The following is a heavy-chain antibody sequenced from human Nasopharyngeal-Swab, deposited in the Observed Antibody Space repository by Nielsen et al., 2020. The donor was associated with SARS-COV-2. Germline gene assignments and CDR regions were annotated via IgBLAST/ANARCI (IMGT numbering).Heavy chain of an antibody. J-gene: IGHJ4*02. CDR2: IYYSGST. CDR3: ARHLRDGVVVAAPYYFDY. Sequence: SETLSLTCTVSGGSISSSSYYWGWIRQPPGKGLEWIGSIYYSGSTYYNPSLKSRVTISVDTSKNQFSLKLISVTAADTAVYYCARHLRDGVVVAAPYYFDYWGQGTLVTVSS. V-gene: IGHV4-39*01. D-gene: IGHD2-15*01. CDR1: GGSISSSSYY.